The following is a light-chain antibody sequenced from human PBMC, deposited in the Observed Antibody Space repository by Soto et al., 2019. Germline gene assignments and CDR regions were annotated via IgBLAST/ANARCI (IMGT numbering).Light chain of an antibody. CDR3: QQYNNWPHT. Sequence: EIVMTQSPATLSVSPGERATLSCRASQSVSSNLAWYQQKPGQAPRLLIYGASTRATGIPARLSGSGSGTEFTHTISSLQSEDFAVYYCQQYNNWPHTFGQGTKVEIK. V-gene: IGKV3-15*01. CDR1: QSVSSN. CDR2: GAS. J-gene: IGKJ1*01.